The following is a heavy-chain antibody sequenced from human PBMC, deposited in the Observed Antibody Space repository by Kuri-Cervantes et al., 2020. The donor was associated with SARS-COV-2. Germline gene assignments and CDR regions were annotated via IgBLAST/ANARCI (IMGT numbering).Heavy chain of an antibody. Sequence: GSLRLSCTVSGGSNSSNSYYWGWIRQPPGKGLEWSGSIYYSGSTYYNPSLKSRVTISVDTSKNQFSLKLSSVTAADTAVYYCGRGPAAIITPYFDYCGQGTLVTVSS. D-gene: IGHD2-2*01. V-gene: IGHV4-39*07. J-gene: IGHJ4*02. CDR1: GGSNSSNSYY. CDR2: IYYSGST. CDR3: GRGPAAIITPYFDY.